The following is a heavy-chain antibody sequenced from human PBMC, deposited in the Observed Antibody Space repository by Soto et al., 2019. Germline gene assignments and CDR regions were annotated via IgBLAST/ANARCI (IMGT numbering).Heavy chain of an antibody. V-gene: IGHV4-59*08. CDR1: GGSISSYY. CDR3: ARHFTYYDILTGYYASDAFDI. D-gene: IGHD3-9*01. CDR2: IYYSGST. Sequence: QVQLQESGPGLVKPSETLSLTCTVSGGSISSYYWSWIRQPPGKGLEWIGYIYYSGSTNYNPSLSSRVTISVDTSKNPFSLKLSSVTAADTAVYYCARHFTYYDILTGYYASDAFDIWGQGTMVTVSS. J-gene: IGHJ3*02.